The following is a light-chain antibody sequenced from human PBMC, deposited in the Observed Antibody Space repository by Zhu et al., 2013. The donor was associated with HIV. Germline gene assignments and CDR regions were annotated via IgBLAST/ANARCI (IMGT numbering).Light chain of an antibody. J-gene: IGKJ2*03. V-gene: IGKV3-20*01. CDR2: RAS. Sequence: EIVLTQSPGTLSLSPGERATLSCRASQSVSSSYLAWYQQKPGQAPRLLIYRASTRATGFPARFSGSGSGTDFTLTISSLQPDDFATYYCQQYKSFPYSFGQGTKLEIK. CDR3: QQYKSFPYS. CDR1: QSVSSSY.